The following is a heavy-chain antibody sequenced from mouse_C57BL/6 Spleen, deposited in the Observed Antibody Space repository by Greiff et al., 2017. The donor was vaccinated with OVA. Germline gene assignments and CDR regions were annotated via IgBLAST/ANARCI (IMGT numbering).Heavy chain of an antibody. CDR1: GYTFTDYY. CDR3: ARDNYDGYFDV. Sequence: EVQLQQSGPVLVKPGASVKMSCKASGYTFTDYYMNWVKQSPGKSLEWIGVINPYNGGTSYNQKFKGKATLTVDKSSSTAYMELNSLTSEDSAVYYCARDNYDGYFDVWGTGTTVTVSS. J-gene: IGHJ1*03. D-gene: IGHD1-3*01. V-gene: IGHV1-19*01. CDR2: INPYNGGT.